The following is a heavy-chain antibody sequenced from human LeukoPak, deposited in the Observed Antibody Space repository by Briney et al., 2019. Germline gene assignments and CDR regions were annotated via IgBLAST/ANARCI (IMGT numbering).Heavy chain of an antibody. CDR1: DFNCITYA. CDR2: ISSVGDVT. D-gene: IGHD3-10*01. CDR3: ARDSSMLRGPLVIYYFDF. Sequence: GGSLRLSCAASDFNCITYAMSWVRQAPRKGLEWVSTISSVGDVTYYADSVKGRFTISRDNSKNTLYLQMNSLRVEDTAVYYCARDSSMLRGPLVIYYFDFWGQGTLVTVSS. J-gene: IGHJ4*02. V-gene: IGHV3-23*01.